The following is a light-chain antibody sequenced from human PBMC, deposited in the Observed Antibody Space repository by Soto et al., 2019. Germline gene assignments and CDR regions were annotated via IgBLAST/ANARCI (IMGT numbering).Light chain of an antibody. CDR3: EQYGDGNSPWYS. J-gene: IGKJ2*03. CDR2: ATS. CDR1: QSISSIY. V-gene: IGKV3-20*01. Sequence: EVVLTQSPGTLSLSPGERVTLSCRASQSISSIYLAWYQQKPGQAPRLVIYATSSRATGIPGRFSGSGCGTDFALKISVLVPEEFAVYYCEQYGDGNSPWYSFGQGTRLDIK.